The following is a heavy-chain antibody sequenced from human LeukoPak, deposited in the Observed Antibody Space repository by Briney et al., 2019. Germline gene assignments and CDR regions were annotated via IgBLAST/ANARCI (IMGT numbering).Heavy chain of an antibody. J-gene: IGHJ6*02. Sequence: GESLKISCKGSGYSFTSYWISWVRQMPGKGLEWMGRIDPSDSYTNYSPSFQGHVTISADKSISTAYLQWSSLKASDTAMYYCARRSADIVATISKPAYGMDVWGQGTTVIVSS. CDR1: GYSFTSYW. CDR3: ARRSADIVATISKPAYGMDV. CDR2: IDPSDSYT. V-gene: IGHV5-10-1*01. D-gene: IGHD5-12*01.